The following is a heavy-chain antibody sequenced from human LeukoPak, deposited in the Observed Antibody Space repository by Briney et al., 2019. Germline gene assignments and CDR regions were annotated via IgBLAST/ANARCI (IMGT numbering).Heavy chain of an antibody. Sequence: GGSLRLSCAASGFTFSSYSMNWVRQAPGKGLEWVSYISSSSSDYIYYADSVKGRFTISRDNAKNSLYLQMNSLRAEDTAVYYCARDYYDSSGYYTADYWGQGTLVTVSS. D-gene: IGHD3-22*01. CDR3: ARDYYDSSGYYTADY. CDR2: ISSSSSDYI. V-gene: IGHV3-21*05. J-gene: IGHJ4*02. CDR1: GFTFSSYS.